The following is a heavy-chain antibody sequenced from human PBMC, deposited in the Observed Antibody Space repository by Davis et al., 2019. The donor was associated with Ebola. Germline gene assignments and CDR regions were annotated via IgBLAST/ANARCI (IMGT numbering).Heavy chain of an antibody. CDR2: ISFDGSDT. Sequence: GESLKISCAASGVTFSSYDMEWVRQAPGKGLEWVAVISFDGSDTYYADSVKGRFTISRDNSKNSLYLQMSSLRTEDSALYYCTTDPHDYWGQGTLVTVSS. V-gene: IGHV3-30-3*01. J-gene: IGHJ4*02. CDR1: GVTFSSYD. CDR3: TTDPHDY.